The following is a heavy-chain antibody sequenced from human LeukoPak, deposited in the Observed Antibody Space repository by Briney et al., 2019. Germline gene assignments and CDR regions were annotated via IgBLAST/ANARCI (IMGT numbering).Heavy chain of an antibody. J-gene: IGHJ5*02. CDR3: AKLPDYSTWGGRFDP. V-gene: IGHV3-23*01. D-gene: IGHD6-13*01. CDR1: GFTFRMYA. Sequence: PGGSLRLSCAASGFTFRMYAVSWVRQAPGKGLEWVSSISGTGGNTYYADSVKGRFTISRDNSKNTLHLQMNSLRVEDTAVYYCAKLPDYSTWGGRFDPWGQGTLVTVSS. CDR2: ISGTGGNT.